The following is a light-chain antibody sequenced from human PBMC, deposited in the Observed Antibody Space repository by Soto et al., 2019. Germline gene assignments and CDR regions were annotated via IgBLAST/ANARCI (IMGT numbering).Light chain of an antibody. CDR2: GVS. CDR3: QQYHNTPIT. J-gene: IGKJ5*01. Sequence: IVLTQSPCTLSLAPGERATLSCRASQSVSSNYLAWYQQIPGQAPRLLIYGVSSRAAGIPDRFSGSGSGTDFTLTINRLEPEDFAVYYCQQYHNTPITFGQGTRLAI. V-gene: IGKV3-20*01. CDR1: QSVSSNY.